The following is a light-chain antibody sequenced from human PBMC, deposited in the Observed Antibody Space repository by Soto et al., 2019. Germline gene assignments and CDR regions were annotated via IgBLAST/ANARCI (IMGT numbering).Light chain of an antibody. CDR3: AAWDDSLVV. Sequence: QSVLTQPPAASGTPGQRVTISCSGSSSNIGSNTVNWYQQLPGTAPKLLIYSNNQRPSGVPDRFSGSKSGTSASLAISGLQXEDEADYYCAAWDDSLVVFGGGTKLTVL. CDR1: SSNIGSNT. CDR2: SNN. V-gene: IGLV1-44*01. J-gene: IGLJ2*01.